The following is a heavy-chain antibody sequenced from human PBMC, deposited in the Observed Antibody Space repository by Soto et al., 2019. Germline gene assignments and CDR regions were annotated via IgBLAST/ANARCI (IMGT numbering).Heavy chain of an antibody. V-gene: IGHV4-34*01. Sequence: QVQLQQWGAGLLKPSETLSLTCAVYGGSFSGYYWSWIRQPPGKGLEWIGEINHSGSTNYNPSLKSRVTISVDTSKNQFSLKLRSVTAADTAVYYCATIPYYYGSGSFQWGQGTLGTVSS. D-gene: IGHD3-10*01. CDR2: INHSGST. CDR3: ATIPYYYGSGSFQ. CDR1: GGSFSGYY. J-gene: IGHJ4*02.